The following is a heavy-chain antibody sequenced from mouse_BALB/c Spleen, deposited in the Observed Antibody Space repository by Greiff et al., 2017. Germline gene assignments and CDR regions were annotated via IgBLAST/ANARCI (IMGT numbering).Heavy chain of an antibody. J-gene: IGHJ2*01. CDR2: ISSGGGST. V-gene: IGHV5-12-1*01. D-gene: IGHD4-1*01. CDR3: ARHRTGTFGY. CDR1: GFAFSSYD. Sequence: EVKVVESGGGLVKPGGSLKLSCAASGFAFSSYDMSWVRQTPEKRLEWVAYISSGGGSTYYPDTVKGRFTISRDNAKNTLYLQMSSLKSEDTAMYYCARHRTGTFGYWGQGTTLTVSS.